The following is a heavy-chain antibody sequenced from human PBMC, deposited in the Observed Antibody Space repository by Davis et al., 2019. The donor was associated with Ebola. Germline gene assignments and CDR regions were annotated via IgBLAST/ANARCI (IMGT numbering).Heavy chain of an antibody. V-gene: IGHV1-18*01. CDR2: ISAYNGNT. Sequence: AASVKVSCKASGYTFTSYGISWVRQAPGQGLEWMGWISAYNGNTNYAQKLQGRVTMTTDTSTSTAYMELRSLRSDDTAVYYCARFKLWSGYYYYYGMDVWGQGTTVTVSS. CDR1: GYTFTSYG. CDR3: ARFKLWSGYYYYYGMDV. J-gene: IGHJ6*02. D-gene: IGHD3-3*01.